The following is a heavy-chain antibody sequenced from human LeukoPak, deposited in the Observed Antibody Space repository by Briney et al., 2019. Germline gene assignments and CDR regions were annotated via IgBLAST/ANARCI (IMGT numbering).Heavy chain of an antibody. V-gene: IGHV3-48*04. CDR3: ARAGDHDYVWGSYRPTEPDY. J-gene: IGHJ4*02. Sequence: GGSLRLSCAASGFTFSSCSMNWVRQAPGKGLEWVSYISSSSSSTIYYADSVKGRFTISRDNAKNSLYLQMNSLRAEDTAVYYCARAGDHDYVWGSYRPTEPDYWGQGTLVTVSS. CDR1: GFTFSSCS. CDR2: ISSSSSSTI. D-gene: IGHD3-16*02.